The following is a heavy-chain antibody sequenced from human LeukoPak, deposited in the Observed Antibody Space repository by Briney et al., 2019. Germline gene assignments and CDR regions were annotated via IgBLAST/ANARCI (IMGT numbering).Heavy chain of an antibody. Sequence: GASVKVSCKASGYTFTGYYMHWVRQAPGQGLEWMGWINPNSGGTNYAQKFQGRVTMTRDTSISTAYMELSRLRSDDTAVYYCAREYYDSSGYSNYAFFDYWGQGTLVTVSS. CDR3: AREYYDSSGYSNYAFFDY. CDR2: INPNSGGT. V-gene: IGHV1-2*02. J-gene: IGHJ4*02. CDR1: GYTFTGYY. D-gene: IGHD3-22*01.